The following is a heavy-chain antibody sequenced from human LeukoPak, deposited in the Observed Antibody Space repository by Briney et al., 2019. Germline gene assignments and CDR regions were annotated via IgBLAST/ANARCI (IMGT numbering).Heavy chain of an antibody. CDR2: ISYDGSNK. CDR3: ASSMVTANFDY. D-gene: IGHD2-21*02. J-gene: IGHJ4*02. Sequence: GGSLRLSCAASGFTFSSYAMSWVRQAPGKGLEWVAVISYDGSNKYYADSVKGRFTISRDNSKNTLYLQMNSLRAEDTAVYYCASSMVTANFDYWGQGTLVTVSS. V-gene: IGHV3-30*14. CDR1: GFTFSSYA.